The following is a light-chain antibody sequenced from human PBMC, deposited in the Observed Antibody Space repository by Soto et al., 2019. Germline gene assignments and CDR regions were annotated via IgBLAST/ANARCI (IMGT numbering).Light chain of an antibody. Sequence: EIVLTQSPDILSLSPGEGASLSCRASQSVHTFLAWYQQKPGQPPRLLIYGASTRATGVPARFSGSGSGTDFTLTISSLEPEDFAVYYCHQRSNWPPDTFGQGTRLDI. CDR2: GAS. J-gene: IGKJ5*01. CDR3: HQRSNWPPDT. V-gene: IGKV3-11*01. CDR1: QSVHTF.